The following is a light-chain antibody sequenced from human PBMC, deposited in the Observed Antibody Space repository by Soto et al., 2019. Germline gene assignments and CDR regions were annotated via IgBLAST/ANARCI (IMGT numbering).Light chain of an antibody. V-gene: IGKV1-39*01. J-gene: IGKJ5*01. CDR3: QQSYRAVT. CDR1: QSVSSY. Sequence: DIQMTQSPSSLSASVGDRISITCRASQSVSSYLNWYQQKPGKAPRLLTYAAFHLQTGVPSRFRGTGSATHFTLTISSLQPEDFATYYCQQSYRAVTFGQGTRLEIK. CDR2: AAF.